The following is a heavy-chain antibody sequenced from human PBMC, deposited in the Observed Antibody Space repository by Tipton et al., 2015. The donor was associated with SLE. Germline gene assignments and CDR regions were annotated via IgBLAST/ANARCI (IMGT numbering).Heavy chain of an antibody. V-gene: IGHV3-23*01. Sequence: SLRLSCAASGFTFSSYGMHWVRQAPGKGLEWVSAISGSGGSTYYADSVKGRFTISRDNSKNTLYLQMNSLRAEDTAVYYCAKDRVRFLEWLDAFDIWGQGTMVTVSS. CDR2: ISGSGGST. CDR1: GFTFSSYG. CDR3: AKDRVRFLEWLDAFDI. J-gene: IGHJ3*02. D-gene: IGHD3-3*01.